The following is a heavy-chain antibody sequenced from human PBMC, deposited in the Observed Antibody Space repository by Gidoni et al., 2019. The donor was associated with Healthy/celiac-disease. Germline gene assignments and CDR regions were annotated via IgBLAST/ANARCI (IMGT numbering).Heavy chain of an antibody. CDR3: AKGGTVTTTFFDY. J-gene: IGHJ4*02. CDR2: ISGSGGST. Sequence: EVQLLESGGGLVQPGGSLRLSCAASGFTFSSYAMSWVRQAPGKGLEGVSAISGSGGSTYYADSVKGRFTISRDNSKNTLYLQMNSLRAEDTAVYYCAKGGTVTTTFFDYWGQGTLVTVSS. V-gene: IGHV3-23*01. CDR1: GFTFSSYA. D-gene: IGHD4-17*01.